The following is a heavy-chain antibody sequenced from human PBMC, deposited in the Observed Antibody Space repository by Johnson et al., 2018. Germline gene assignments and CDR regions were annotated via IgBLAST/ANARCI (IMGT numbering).Heavy chain of an antibody. CDR2: IFAGGAT. CDR3: ARVRWFGELFQFSGMDV. Sequence: QAPGKGPEWVSVIFAGGATYYADSVKGRFTISRDNSKNTLYLQMNSLRAEDTAVYFCARVRWFGELFQFSGMDVWGQGTTVTVSS. V-gene: IGHV3-53*01. D-gene: IGHD3-10*01. J-gene: IGHJ6*02.